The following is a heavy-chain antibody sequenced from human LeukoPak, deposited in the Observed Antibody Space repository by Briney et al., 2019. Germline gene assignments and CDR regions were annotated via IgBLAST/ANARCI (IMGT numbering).Heavy chain of an antibody. V-gene: IGHV3-43*02. CDR2: ISGDGGST. CDR1: GFTFDYYA. J-gene: IGHJ4*02. CDR3: AREPGGVDY. D-gene: IGHD3-16*01. Sequence: GGSLRLSCAASGFTFDYYAMHWVRQAPGKGLEWVSLISGDGGSTYYTDSVKGRFTISRDNSKNSLYLQMNSLRAEDTAVYYCAREPGGVDYWGQGTLVTVSS.